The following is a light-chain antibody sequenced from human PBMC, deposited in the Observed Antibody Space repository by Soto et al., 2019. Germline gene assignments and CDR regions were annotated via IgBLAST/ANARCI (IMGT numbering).Light chain of an antibody. V-gene: IGKV3-15*01. Sequence: DIVVTQSPATLSASPGERVTLSCRASQFVSSRLAWYQQRPVQVPRLLIYDTSTRAPGISATFSGSGSGTEFTLTISSLQSEDFAVYYCQEYIQWPPGMFGPGTTVDIK. CDR3: QEYIQWPPGM. CDR1: QFVSSR. CDR2: DTS. J-gene: IGKJ1*01.